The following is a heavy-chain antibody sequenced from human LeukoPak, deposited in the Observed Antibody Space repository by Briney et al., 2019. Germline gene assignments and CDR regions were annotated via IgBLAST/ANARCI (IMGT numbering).Heavy chain of an antibody. J-gene: IGHJ4*02. Sequence: ASVKVSCKASGYTFTSYTMHWMRQAPGQRLEWMGWINAGNGNTKYSQKFQGRVTVTRDTSASTAYMGLTSLRSEDTAVYYCARERYTYGSFYFDYWGQGTLVTVSS. CDR2: INAGNGNT. V-gene: IGHV1-3*01. CDR1: GYTFTSYT. CDR3: ARERYTYGSFYFDY. D-gene: IGHD5-18*01.